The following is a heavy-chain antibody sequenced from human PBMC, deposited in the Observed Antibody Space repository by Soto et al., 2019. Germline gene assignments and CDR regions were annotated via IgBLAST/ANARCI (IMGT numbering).Heavy chain of an antibody. CDR2: ISGSGGST. CDR1: GFTFSSYA. D-gene: IGHD3-3*01. CDR3: AKGPPPRTYYALWSGSPPPHFDY. V-gene: IGHV3-23*01. J-gene: IGHJ4*02. Sequence: EVQLLESGGGLVQPGGSLRLSCAASGFTFSSYAMSWVRQAPGKGLEWVSAISGSGGSTYYADSVKGRFTISRDKSKNTLYLQMNSLRAEDTAVYYCAKGPPPRTYYALWSGSPPPHFDYWGQGTLVTVSS.